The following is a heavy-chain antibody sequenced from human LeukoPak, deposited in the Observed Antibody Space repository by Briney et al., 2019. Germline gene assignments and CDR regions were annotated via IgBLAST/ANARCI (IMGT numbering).Heavy chain of an antibody. CDR1: GGSISSGGYY. J-gene: IGHJ4*02. Sequence: SQTLSLTCTVSGGSISSGGYYWSWIRQHPGKGLEWIGYIYYSGSTYYNPSLKSRVTISVDTSKNQFSLKLSSVTAADTAVYYCARLDIVATNGPNYFDYWGQGTLVTVSS. CDR3: ARLDIVATNGPNYFDY. V-gene: IGHV4-31*03. D-gene: IGHD5-12*01. CDR2: IYYSGST.